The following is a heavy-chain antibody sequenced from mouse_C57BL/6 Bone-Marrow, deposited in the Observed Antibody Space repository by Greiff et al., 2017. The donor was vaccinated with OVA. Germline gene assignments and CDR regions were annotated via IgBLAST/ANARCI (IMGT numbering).Heavy chain of an antibody. Sequence: EVKLVESGEGLVKPGGSLKLSCAASGFTFSSYAMSWVRQTPEKRLEWVAYISSGGDYIYYADTVKGRFTISRDNARNTLYLQMSSLKSEDTAMYYCTIDPSIYSNYYAMDYWGQGTSVTVSS. CDR1: GFTFSSYA. CDR3: TIDPSIYSNYYAMDY. V-gene: IGHV5-9-1*02. J-gene: IGHJ4*01. CDR2: ISSGGDYI. D-gene: IGHD2-5*01.